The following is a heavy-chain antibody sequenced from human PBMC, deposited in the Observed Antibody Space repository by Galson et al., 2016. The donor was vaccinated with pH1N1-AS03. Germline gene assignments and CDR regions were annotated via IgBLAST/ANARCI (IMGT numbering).Heavy chain of an antibody. V-gene: IGHV3-64*02. J-gene: IGHJ6*02. CDR1: GFTFSSYS. Sequence: FLRLSCAASGFTFSSYSIHWVRQAPGKGLEYVSAISSDGDTYYTDSVKGRFTISRDKSKNTVYLQMGSLRHEDVAVYYCAREAEHYYYALDVWGQGTTVTVS. CDR2: ISSDGDT. CDR3: AREAEHYYYALDV.